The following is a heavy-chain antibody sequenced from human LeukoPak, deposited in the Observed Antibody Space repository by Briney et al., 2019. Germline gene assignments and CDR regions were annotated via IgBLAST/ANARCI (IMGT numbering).Heavy chain of an antibody. CDR2: ISYDGSNK. J-gene: IGHJ4*02. Sequence: GGSLRLSCAASGFTFSSYAMHWVRQAPGKGLEWVAVISYDGSNKYYADSVKGRFTISRDNSKNTLYLQMNSLRAEDTAVYYWARADDYWGQGTLVTVSS. CDR1: GFTFSSYA. V-gene: IGHV3-30*04. CDR3: ARADDY.